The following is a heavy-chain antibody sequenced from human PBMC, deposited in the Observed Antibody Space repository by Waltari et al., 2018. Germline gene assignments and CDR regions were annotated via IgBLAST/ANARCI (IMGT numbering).Heavy chain of an antibody. V-gene: IGHV4-39*01. CDR3: ATYIGASLGTAAFDV. CDR1: GVSITSDRPY. D-gene: IGHD5-12*01. J-gene: IGHJ3*01. CDR2: LSYSGAT. Sequence: QLQLQESGPGLGKPSETLSLTCSVSGVSITSDRPYWGWIRQPPGQGLEWIATLSYSGATYSSPSLKSRVTISRDTSKNQVSLQLGSVTAADTAVYYCATYIGASLGTAAFDVWGQGTMVTVSS.